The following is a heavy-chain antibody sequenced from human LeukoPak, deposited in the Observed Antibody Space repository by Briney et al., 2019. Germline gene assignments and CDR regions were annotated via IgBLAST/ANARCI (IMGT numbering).Heavy chain of an antibody. Sequence: SETPSLTCTVSGGSITSTSYYWGWIRQPPGKGLEWIGTIYFSGTTYYNPSLKSRVSISVDTSKNQFSLNLDSVTAADTAVYYCARHGSGGSRDFDYWGQGTLVTVSS. J-gene: IGHJ4*02. D-gene: IGHD2-15*01. V-gene: IGHV4-39*01. CDR1: GGSITSTSYY. CDR2: IYFSGTT. CDR3: ARHGSGGSRDFDY.